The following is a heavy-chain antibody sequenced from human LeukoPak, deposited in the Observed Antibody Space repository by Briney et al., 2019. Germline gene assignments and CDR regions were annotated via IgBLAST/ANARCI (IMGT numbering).Heavy chain of an antibody. CDR3: VKDFTAAAGTSLYYYGMDV. J-gene: IGHJ6*02. CDR1: GFTFSSYA. CDR2: ISSKGGST. V-gene: IGHV3-64D*08. D-gene: IGHD6-13*01. Sequence: PGGSLRLSCSASGFTFSSYAMRWVRQAPGKGLEYVSTISSKGGSTYYADSVKGRFTISRDNFKNTLYLQVSSLRAEDTAVYYCVKDFTAAAGTSLYYYGMDVWGQGTTVIVSS.